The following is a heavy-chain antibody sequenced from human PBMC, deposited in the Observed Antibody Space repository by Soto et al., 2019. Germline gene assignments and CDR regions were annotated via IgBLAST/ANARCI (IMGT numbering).Heavy chain of an antibody. V-gene: IGHV1-69*01. Sequence: QVQLVQSGAEVKKPGSSVKVSCKASGGTFSSYAISWVRQAPGQGLEWMGGIIPIFGTANYAQKFQGRVMITADESTSTAYMELSSLRSEDTAVYYCARGEGYCTGGSCYQGYYFDYCGQGTLVTVSS. J-gene: IGHJ4*02. CDR2: IIPIFGTA. CDR3: ARGEGYCTGGSCYQGYYFDY. CDR1: GGTFSSYA. D-gene: IGHD2-15*01.